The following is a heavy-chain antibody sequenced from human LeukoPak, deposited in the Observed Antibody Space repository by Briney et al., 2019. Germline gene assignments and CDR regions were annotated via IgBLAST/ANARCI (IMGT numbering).Heavy chain of an antibody. V-gene: IGHV4/OR15-8*01. D-gene: IGHD3-16*02. J-gene: IGHJ4*02. Sequence: SETLSLTCDVSGGSINSTNWWNWVRQPPGKGLEWIGEIHHDGRINYNPSLKSRVTLSVDKSKNQFSLRLNSVTAADTAMYYCARSHDHLWGNYPDYWGQGTLVTVSS. CDR3: ARSHDHLWGNYPDY. CDR1: GGSINSTNW. CDR2: IHHDGRI.